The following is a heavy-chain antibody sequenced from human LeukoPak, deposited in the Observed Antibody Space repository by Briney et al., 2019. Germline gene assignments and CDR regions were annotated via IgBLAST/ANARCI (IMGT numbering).Heavy chain of an antibody. V-gene: IGHV3-23*01. Sequence: GGSLRLSCAASGFTLRSYDMSWVRQAPGKGLEWVAATSGSGGNTYYADSVKGRFTISRDNTKNTLYLQMNSLRAEDTAVYYCAKEYSGYDFDYWGQGTLVTVSS. CDR2: TSGSGGNT. CDR1: GFTLRSYD. J-gene: IGHJ4*02. D-gene: IGHD5-12*01. CDR3: AKEYSGYDFDY.